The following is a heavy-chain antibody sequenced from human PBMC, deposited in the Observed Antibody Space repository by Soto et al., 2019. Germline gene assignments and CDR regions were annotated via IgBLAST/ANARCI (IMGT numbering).Heavy chain of an antibody. Sequence: QVQLVESGGGVVQPARSLRLSCEASGFSFSTCGMHWVRQAPGKGLEWVAAIFHDGSEKYYAHYVNGRFAISRDNSKKTRYLQMSSLRAEDTAVYYWARDTADILTGYPDYWGQGTLVTVSS. D-gene: IGHD3-9*01. CDR1: GFSFSTCG. V-gene: IGHV3-33*01. CDR3: ARDTADILTGYPDY. J-gene: IGHJ4*02. CDR2: IFHDGSEK.